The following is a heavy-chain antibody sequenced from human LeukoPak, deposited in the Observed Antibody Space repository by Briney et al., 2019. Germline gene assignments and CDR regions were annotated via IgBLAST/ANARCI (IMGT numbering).Heavy chain of an antibody. CDR2: IHYTGST. V-gene: IGHV4-39*01. D-gene: IGHD4-23*01. J-gene: IGHJ3*02. CDR1: GGSISSSSYY. Sequence: SETLSLTCTVSGGSISSSSYYWGWIRQPPGKGLEWIGSIHYTGSTYYSPSLKSRVSMSIDTSKNRFSLRLSSVTAADTAIYYCARRRGGFDIWGQGTMVTVSS. CDR3: ARRRGGFDI.